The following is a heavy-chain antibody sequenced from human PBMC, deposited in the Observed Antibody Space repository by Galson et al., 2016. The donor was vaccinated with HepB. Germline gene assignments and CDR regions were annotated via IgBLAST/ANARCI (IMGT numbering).Heavy chain of an antibody. CDR1: GFTFINYA. CDR3: AKESGLWNVKTDFDY. J-gene: IGHJ4*02. CDR2: ISGTDGRT. D-gene: IGHD1-1*01. V-gene: IGHV3-23*01. Sequence: SLRLSCAASGFTFINYAMSWVRQAPGKGLEWVSGISGTDGRTPYADSVKGRFTISRDNSKNTLYLQMNILRADDTAVYYCAKESGLWNVKTDFDYWGQGTVVTVSS.